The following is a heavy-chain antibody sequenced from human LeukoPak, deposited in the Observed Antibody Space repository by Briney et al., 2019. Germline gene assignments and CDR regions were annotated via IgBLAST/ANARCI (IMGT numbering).Heavy chain of an antibody. J-gene: IGHJ4*02. CDR3: ATYDSSGYYRDRHFDY. V-gene: IGHV3-23*01. CDR1: GFTFPSYA. D-gene: IGHD3-22*01. Sequence: HSGGSLRLSCADSGFTFPSYAMTWVRQAPGKGLEWVSTITGSGDTTFNADSVKGRFTISRDNYKNTLYLQMNSLRAEDTAVYYCATYDSSGYYRDRHFDYWGQGTLVTVSS. CDR2: ITGSGDTT.